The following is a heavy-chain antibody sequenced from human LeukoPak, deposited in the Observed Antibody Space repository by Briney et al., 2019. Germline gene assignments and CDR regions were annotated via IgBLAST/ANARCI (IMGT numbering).Heavy chain of an antibody. CDR2: ISGSGGST. CDR1: GFTFSSYA. D-gene: IGHD6-13*01. Sequence: GGSLRLSCAASGFTFSSYAMSWVRQAPGKGLEWVSAISGSGGSTYYADSVKGRFTISRDNSKNTLYLQMNSLRAEDTAVYYCATESRDLRIAAAGRHFDYWGQGTLVTVSS. V-gene: IGHV3-23*01. CDR3: ATESRDLRIAAAGRHFDY. J-gene: IGHJ4*02.